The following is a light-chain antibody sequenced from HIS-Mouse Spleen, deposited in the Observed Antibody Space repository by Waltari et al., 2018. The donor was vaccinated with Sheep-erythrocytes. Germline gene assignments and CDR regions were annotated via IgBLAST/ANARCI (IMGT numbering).Light chain of an antibody. CDR1: SSYFGGYNY. CDR2: DVS. V-gene: IGLV2-11*01. J-gene: IGLJ1*01. Sequence: QSALTQPRSVSGSPGQSVTIPCPGPSSYFGGYNYVSWYQQHPGKAPKLMIYDVSKRPSGVPDRFSGSKSGNTASLTISGLQAEDEADYYCCSYAGSYNHVFATGTKVTVL. CDR3: CSYAGSYNHV.